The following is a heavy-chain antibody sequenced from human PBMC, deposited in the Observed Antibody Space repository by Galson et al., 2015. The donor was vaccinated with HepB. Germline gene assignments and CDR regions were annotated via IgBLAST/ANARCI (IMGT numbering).Heavy chain of an antibody. V-gene: IGHV3-21*01. CDR2: IPSTRASF. D-gene: IGHD2-21*01. Sequence: SLRLSCAASGFSFSTYSMNWVRQAPGKGLEWVSFIPSTRASFVYANSVKGRFTVSRDNSKNSVYLLMNSLRVDDTAVYYCARGGDFETLSGFWGQGTLGAVSS. CDR3: ARGGDFETLSGF. J-gene: IGHJ4*02. CDR1: GFSFSTYS.